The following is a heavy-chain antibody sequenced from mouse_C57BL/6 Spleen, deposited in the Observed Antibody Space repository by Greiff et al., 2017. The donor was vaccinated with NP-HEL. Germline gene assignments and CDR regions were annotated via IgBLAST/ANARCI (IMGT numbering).Heavy chain of an antibody. Sequence: EVQRVESGGDLVKPGGSLKLSCAASGFTFSSYGMSWVRQTPDKRLEWVATISSGGSYTYYPDSVKGRFTISRDNAKNTLYLQMSSLKSEDTAMYYCARALGGTYAMDYWGQGTSVTVSS. D-gene: IGHD2-14*01. J-gene: IGHJ4*01. CDR2: ISSGGSYT. CDR1: GFTFSSYG. CDR3: ARALGGTYAMDY. V-gene: IGHV5-6*01.